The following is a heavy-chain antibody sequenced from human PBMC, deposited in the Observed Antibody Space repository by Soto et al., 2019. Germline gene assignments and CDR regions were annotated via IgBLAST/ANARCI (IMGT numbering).Heavy chain of an antibody. Sequence: PGESLKISCEVSGNTFTTYSIGWVRQMPGKGLEWMGSIYPGDSETAYSPSFEGQVTISADKSISSAYLQWSSLRASDTAMYYCARGGVSTRTFDYWGQGTPVTVSS. V-gene: IGHV5-51*01. D-gene: IGHD3-3*01. CDR1: GNTFTTYS. J-gene: IGHJ4*02. CDR3: ARGGVSTRTFDY. CDR2: IYPGDSET.